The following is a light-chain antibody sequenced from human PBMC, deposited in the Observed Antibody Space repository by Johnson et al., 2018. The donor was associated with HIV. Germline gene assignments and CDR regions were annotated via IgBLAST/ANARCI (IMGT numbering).Light chain of an antibody. Sequence: QSVLTQPPSVSAAPGQKVTISCSGNRSNIGDNFVSWYQHLPGTAPKLLVYDNNKRPSGIPDRFSGSKSGTSATLGITGLQTGDEADYYCGTWDSSLSANVFGTGTKVTVL. CDR1: RSNIGDNF. V-gene: IGLV1-51*01. CDR3: GTWDSSLSANV. J-gene: IGLJ1*01. CDR2: DNN.